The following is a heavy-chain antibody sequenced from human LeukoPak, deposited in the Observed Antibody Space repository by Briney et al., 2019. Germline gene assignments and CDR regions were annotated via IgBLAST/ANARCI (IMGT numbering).Heavy chain of an antibody. CDR3: ARGVPKTSYYYYYMDV. J-gene: IGHJ6*03. CDR2: IKQDGSEK. D-gene: IGHD4-11*01. CDR1: GFTFSSYW. Sequence: GGSLRLSCAASGFTFSSYWMSWVRQAPGKGLEWVANIKQDGSEKYYVDSVKGRFTISRDNAKNSLYLQMNSLRAEDTAVYYCARGVPKTSYYYYYMDVWGKGTTATVSS. V-gene: IGHV3-7*01.